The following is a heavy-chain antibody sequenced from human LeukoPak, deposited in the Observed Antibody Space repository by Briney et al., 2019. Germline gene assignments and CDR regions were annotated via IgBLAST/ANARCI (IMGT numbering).Heavy chain of an antibody. Sequence: SETLSLTCSVSGDSITGYSWSWLRQTPGKGLEWIGYIYYNGDTHYNPSLNSRLSMSVDTPKKQFSLNLRSVTAADTAVYYCVRGPYGSSISNWFDPWGQGRLVTVSS. CDR3: VRGPYGSSISNWFDP. CDR1: GDSITGYS. CDR2: IYYNGDT. V-gene: IGHV4-59*01. J-gene: IGHJ5*02. D-gene: IGHD3-10*01.